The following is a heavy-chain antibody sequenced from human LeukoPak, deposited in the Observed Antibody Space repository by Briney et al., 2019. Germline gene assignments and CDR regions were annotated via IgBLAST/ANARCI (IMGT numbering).Heavy chain of an antibody. V-gene: IGHV3-11*01. D-gene: IGHD1-1*01. Sequence: GGSLRLSCAASGFTFSDYYMSWIRQAPGKGLEWVSYISSSGSTIYYADSVKGRFTISRDNAKNSRYLQMNSRRAEDTAVYYCARDKLERRMDYWGQGTLVTVSS. J-gene: IGHJ4*02. CDR1: GFTFSDYY. CDR2: ISSSGSTI. CDR3: ARDKLERRMDY.